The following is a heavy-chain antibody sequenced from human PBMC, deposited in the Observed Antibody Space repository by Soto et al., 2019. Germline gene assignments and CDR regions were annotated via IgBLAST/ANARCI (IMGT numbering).Heavy chain of an antibody. J-gene: IGHJ4*02. CDR3: ARDIASPGGDYFDS. V-gene: IGHV3-21*06. CDR1: GFTFRNYN. CDR2: ISTGGAYM. D-gene: IGHD2-21*01. Sequence: VQLVESGGGLVKAGGSQRLFCTASGFTFRNYNMNWVRQAPGKGLEWVSSISTGGAYMFYADSVKGRFTISRDNAQNSLFLQIDSPRAEDTAVYYCARDIASPGGDYFDSWGQGTLVTVSS.